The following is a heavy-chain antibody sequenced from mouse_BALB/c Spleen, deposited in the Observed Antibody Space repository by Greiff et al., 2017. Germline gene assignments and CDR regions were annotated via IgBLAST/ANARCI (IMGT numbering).Heavy chain of an antibody. J-gene: IGHJ2*01. V-gene: IGHV2-9*02. CDR2: IWAGGST. CDR1: GFSLTSYG. Sequence: QVQLQQSGPGLVAPSQSLSITCTVSGFSLTSYGVHWVRQPPGKGLEWLGVIWAGGSTNYNSALMSRLSISKDNSKSQVFLKMNSLQTDDTAMYYCARVSRDGYYGYFDYWGQGTTLTVSS. CDR3: ARVSRDGYYGYFDY. D-gene: IGHD2-3*01.